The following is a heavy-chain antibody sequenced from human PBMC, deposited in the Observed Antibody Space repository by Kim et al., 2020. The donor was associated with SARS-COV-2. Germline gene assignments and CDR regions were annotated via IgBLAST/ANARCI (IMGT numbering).Heavy chain of an antibody. CDR1: EHSFTDYW. CDR3: ARALHGSFDWDV. D-gene: IGHD2-15*01. V-gene: IGHV5-51*01. CDR2: IHASDSET. J-gene: IGHJ6*02. Sequence: GESLKISCKDSEHSFTDYWIGWVRQMPGKGLEWMGIIHASDSETKYNPSFQGQVTISVDRSISSAYLQWSSLRASDTAIYYCARALHGSFDWDVWGPGATVTVS.